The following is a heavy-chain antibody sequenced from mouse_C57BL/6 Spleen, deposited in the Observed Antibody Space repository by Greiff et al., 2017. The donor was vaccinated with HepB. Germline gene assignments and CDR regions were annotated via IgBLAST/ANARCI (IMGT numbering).Heavy chain of an antibody. CDR3: ASPYYSNYWYFDV. V-gene: IGHV1-43*01. D-gene: IGHD2-5*01. Sequence: EVQLQQSGPELVKPGASVKISCKASGYSFTGYYMHWVKQSSEKSLEWIGEINPSTGGTSYNQKFKGKATLTVDKSSSTAYMQLKSLTSEDSAVYYCASPYYSNYWYFDVWGTGTTVTVSS. J-gene: IGHJ1*03. CDR1: GYSFTGYY. CDR2: INPSTGGT.